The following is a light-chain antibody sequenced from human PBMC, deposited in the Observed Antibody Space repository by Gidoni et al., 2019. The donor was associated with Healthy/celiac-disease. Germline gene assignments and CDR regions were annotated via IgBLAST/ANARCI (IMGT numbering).Light chain of an antibody. CDR3: QQRSNW. CDR1: QSVSSY. Sequence: EIVLTQSPATLSLSPGERATLSCRASQSVSSYLAWYQQKPGQAPRLLIYDASNRATGIPARFSGSGSGTDFTLTISSLEPEDFAVYYCQQRSNWFXXXTRLEIK. CDR2: DAS. V-gene: IGKV3-11*01. J-gene: IGKJ5*01.